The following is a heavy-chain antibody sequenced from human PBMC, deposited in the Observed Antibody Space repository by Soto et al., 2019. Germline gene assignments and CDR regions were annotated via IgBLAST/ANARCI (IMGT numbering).Heavy chain of an antibody. D-gene: IGHD4-4*01. Sequence: QVQLQESGPGLVKPSQTLSLTCTVSGGSISSGEYYWSWIRQHPGKGLEWIGYIYYSGSTYSNPSLNRRVTISVATSQNPFTLKLSSVTAADTAVYYSSICGSNSVYFDYWGQGTLFTVSS. V-gene: IGHV4-30-4*01. J-gene: IGHJ4*02. CDR2: IYYSGST. CDR3: SICGSNSVYFDY. CDR1: GGSISSGEYY.